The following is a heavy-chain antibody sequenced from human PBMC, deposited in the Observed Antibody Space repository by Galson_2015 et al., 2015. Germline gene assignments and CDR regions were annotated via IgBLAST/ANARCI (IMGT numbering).Heavy chain of an antibody. Sequence: LRLSCAASGFTFSTYSMNWVRQAPGKGLEWVSYISSTSGTIYYGDSVKGRFTISRDNAKNSLYLQMHSLRDEDTAVYYCATYGRYGASDIWGQGPLVTVSS. CDR1: GFTFSTYS. CDR3: ATYGRYGASDI. CDR2: ISSTSGTI. J-gene: IGHJ3*02. D-gene: IGHD1-26*01. V-gene: IGHV3-48*02.